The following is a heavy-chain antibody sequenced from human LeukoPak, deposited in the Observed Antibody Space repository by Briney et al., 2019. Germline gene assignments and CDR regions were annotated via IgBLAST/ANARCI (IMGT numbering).Heavy chain of an antibody. J-gene: IGHJ6*02. CDR2: IYTSGST. CDR1: GGSISSYY. Sequence: SETLSLTCTVSGGSISSYYWSWIRQPAGKGLEWIGRIYTSGSTNYNPSLKSRVTMSVDTSKNQFSLKLSSVTAADTAVYYCAGNRYGSPRYGMDVWGQGITVTVSS. CDR3: AGNRYGSPRYGMDV. D-gene: IGHD4-17*01. V-gene: IGHV4-4*07.